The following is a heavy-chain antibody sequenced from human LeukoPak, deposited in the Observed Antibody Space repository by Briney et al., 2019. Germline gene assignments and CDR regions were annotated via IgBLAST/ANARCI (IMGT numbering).Heavy chain of an antibody. D-gene: IGHD6-19*01. V-gene: IGHV3-64D*06. Sequence: PGGSLRLSCSASGFTFSSYAMHWVRQAPGKGLEYVSAISSNGGSTYYADSVKGRFTISRDNSKNTLYLQMSSLRAEDTAVYYCVKAWGYSSGRTYDAFDIWGQGTMVTVSS. J-gene: IGHJ3*02. CDR3: VKAWGYSSGRTYDAFDI. CDR2: ISSNGGST. CDR1: GFTFSSYA.